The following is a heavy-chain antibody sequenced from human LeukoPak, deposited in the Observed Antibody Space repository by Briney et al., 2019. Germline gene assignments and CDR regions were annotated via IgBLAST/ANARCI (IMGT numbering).Heavy chain of an antibody. CDR1: GFTFSSYW. Sequence: GGSLRLSCAASGFTFSSYWMSWARQAPGKGLEWVANIKQDGSEKYYVDSVKGRFTISRDNAKNSLYLQMNSLRAEDTAVYYCARDLDYGDYGVSEDYFDYWGQGTLVTVSS. V-gene: IGHV3-7*04. CDR2: IKQDGSEK. D-gene: IGHD4-17*01. CDR3: ARDLDYGDYGVSEDYFDY. J-gene: IGHJ4*02.